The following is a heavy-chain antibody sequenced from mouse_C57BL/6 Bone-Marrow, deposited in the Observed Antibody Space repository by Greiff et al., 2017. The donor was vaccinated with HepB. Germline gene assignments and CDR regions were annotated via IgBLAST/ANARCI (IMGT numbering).Heavy chain of an antibody. D-gene: IGHD5-5*01. J-gene: IGHJ2*01. Sequence: EVQLQQSGPGLVKPSQSLSLTCSVTGYSITSGYYWNWIRQFPGNKLEWMGYISYDGSNNYNPSLKNRISITRDTSKNQFFLKLNSVTTEDTATYYCARLPTYWGQGTTLTVSS. CDR2: ISYDGSN. V-gene: IGHV3-6*01. CDR1: GYSITSGYY. CDR3: ARLPTY.